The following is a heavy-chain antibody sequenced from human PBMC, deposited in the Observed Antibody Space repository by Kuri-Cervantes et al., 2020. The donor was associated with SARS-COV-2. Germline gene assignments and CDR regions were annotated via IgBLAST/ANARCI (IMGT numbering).Heavy chain of an antibody. CDR3: AKDPQLGNAFDI. CDR2: ISFDGSNK. Sequence: GESLKISCTGPGFSLSGYALHWVRQAPGKGLEWVAVISFDGSNKKYADFVEGRFTISRDNSKNTLYLQMNSLRAEDTAVCYCAKDPQLGNAFDIWGQGTMVTVSS. J-gene: IGHJ3*02. CDR1: GFSLSGYA. V-gene: IGHV3-30*04. D-gene: IGHD6-6*01.